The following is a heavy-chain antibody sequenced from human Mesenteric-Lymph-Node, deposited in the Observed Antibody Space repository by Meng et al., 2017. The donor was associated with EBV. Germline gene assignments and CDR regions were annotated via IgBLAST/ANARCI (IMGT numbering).Heavy chain of an antibody. CDR1: GGSISSGGYS. V-gene: IGHV4-30-2*02. J-gene: IGHJ5*02. Sequence: QVQLQESGSGLVKASETLSLTCAVSGGSISSGGYSWNWIRQPPGKGLEWIGNIYQSGSTYYKPSLKGRVTISGDRSNNQFSLKLTSVTAADTALYYCATGGILGGFGTWGQGALVTVSS. CDR3: ATGGILGGFGT. D-gene: IGHD3-16*01. CDR2: IYQSGST.